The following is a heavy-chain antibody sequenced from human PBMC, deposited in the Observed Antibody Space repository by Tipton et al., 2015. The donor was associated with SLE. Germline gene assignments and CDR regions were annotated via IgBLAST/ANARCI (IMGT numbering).Heavy chain of an antibody. D-gene: IGHD2-15*01. CDR3: ARPRGYCSGGSCPGYFDY. V-gene: IGHV4-34*01. CDR1: GGSFSGYY. Sequence: GLVKPSETLSLTCAVYGGSFSGYYWSWIRQPPGKGLEWIGEINHSGSTNYNPSLKSRVTISVDTSKNQFSPKLSSVTAADTAEYSCARPRGYCSGGSCPGYFDYWGQGTLVTVSS. J-gene: IGHJ4*02. CDR2: INHSGST.